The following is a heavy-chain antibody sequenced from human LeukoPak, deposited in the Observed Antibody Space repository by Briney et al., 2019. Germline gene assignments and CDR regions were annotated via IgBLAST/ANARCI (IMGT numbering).Heavy chain of an antibody. Sequence: PGGSLRLSCTASGVTCSRDAMSGGRRAPGKRLEWVSLISSSGGTTYYADSVKGRFTISIDNSRNTLNQQINSVRAEDTAVYYCASWAGVGTSSWYFGPFDYWGQGTLVTVSS. J-gene: IGHJ4*02. CDR3: ASWAGVGTSSWYFGPFDY. CDR1: GVTCSRDA. CDR2: ISSSGGTT. D-gene: IGHD6-13*01. V-gene: IGHV3-23*01.